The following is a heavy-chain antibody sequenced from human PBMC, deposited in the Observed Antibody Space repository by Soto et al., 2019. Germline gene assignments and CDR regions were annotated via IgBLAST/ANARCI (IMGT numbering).Heavy chain of an antibody. CDR3: ARERIAVAGRGAFDI. CDR2: IYSGGST. D-gene: IGHD6-19*01. Sequence: GGSLRLSCAASGFTVSSNYMSWVRQAPGKGLEWVSVIYSGGSTYYADSVKGRFTISRDNSKNTLYLQMNSLRAEDTAEYYSARERIAVAGRGAFDIWGKGTMVTVSS. J-gene: IGHJ3*02. V-gene: IGHV3-53*01. CDR1: GFTVSSNY.